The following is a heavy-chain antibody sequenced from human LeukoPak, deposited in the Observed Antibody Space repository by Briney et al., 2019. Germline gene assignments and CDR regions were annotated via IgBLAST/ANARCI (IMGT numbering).Heavy chain of an antibody. CDR1: GFTFSSYS. Sequence: PGGSLRLSCAASGFTFSSYSMNWVRQAPGKGLEWVSYISSSSSTIYCADSVKGRFTISRDNAKNSLYLQMNSLRDEDTAVYYCARDRPDILTGYYTDAFDIWGQGTMVTVSS. CDR2: ISSSSSTI. D-gene: IGHD3-9*01. V-gene: IGHV3-48*02. J-gene: IGHJ3*02. CDR3: ARDRPDILTGYYTDAFDI.